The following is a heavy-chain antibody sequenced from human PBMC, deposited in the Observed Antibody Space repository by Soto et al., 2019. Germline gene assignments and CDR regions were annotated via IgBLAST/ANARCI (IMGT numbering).Heavy chain of an antibody. V-gene: IGHV3-7*01. Sequence: PGGSLRLSCAASGFTFSSYWMSWVRQAPGKGLEWVANIKQDGSEKYYVDSVKGRFTISRDNAKNSLYLQMNSLRAEDTAVYYCGGGDSESVYYYYYYNGMDARGQGATV. CDR3: GGGDSESVYYYYYYNGMDA. CDR1: GFTFSSYW. J-gene: IGHJ6*02. D-gene: IGHD3-22*01. CDR2: IKQDGSEK.